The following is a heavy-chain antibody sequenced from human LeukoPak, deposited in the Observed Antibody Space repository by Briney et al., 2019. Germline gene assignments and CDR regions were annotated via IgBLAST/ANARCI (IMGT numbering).Heavy chain of an antibody. D-gene: IGHD2-21*01. V-gene: IGHV3-21*01. CDR1: RFTFSDYS. Sequence: GGSLRLSCAASRFTFSDYSMNWVRQAPGKGQEWVSSIGSSSTSIYYADSVKGRFTISRDNAKNSLYLHMNSLRAEDTAVYYCAREHTEAFDIWGQGTMVTVSS. CDR2: IGSSSTSI. J-gene: IGHJ3*02. CDR3: AREHTEAFDI.